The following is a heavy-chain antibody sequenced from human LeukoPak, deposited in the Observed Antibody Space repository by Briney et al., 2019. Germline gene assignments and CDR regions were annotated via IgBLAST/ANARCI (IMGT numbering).Heavy chain of an antibody. Sequence: GGSLRLSCAASGFTFSSYSMNWLRQAPGKGLEWVSSISSSSSYIYYADSVKGRFTISRDNAKNSLYLQMNSLRAEDTAVYYCARGPCVVVVAATEIFNWFDPWGQGTLVTVSS. CDR3: ARGPCVVVVAATEIFNWFDP. J-gene: IGHJ5*02. D-gene: IGHD2-15*01. V-gene: IGHV3-21*01. CDR1: GFTFSSYS. CDR2: ISSSSSYI.